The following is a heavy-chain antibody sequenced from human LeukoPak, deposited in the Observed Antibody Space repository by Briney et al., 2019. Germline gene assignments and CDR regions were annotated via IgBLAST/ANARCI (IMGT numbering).Heavy chain of an antibody. D-gene: IGHD2-2*01. CDR2: INPNSGGT. J-gene: IGHJ4*02. CDR3: ARVRYCSSTSCEISNDY. Sequence: ASVKVSCKASGYTFTGYYMHWVRQAPGQGLEWMGWINPNSGGTNYAQKFLGRVTMTRDTSISTAYMELSRLRSDNTAVYYCARVRYCSSTSCEISNDYWGQGTLVTVSS. CDR1: GYTFTGYY. V-gene: IGHV1-2*02.